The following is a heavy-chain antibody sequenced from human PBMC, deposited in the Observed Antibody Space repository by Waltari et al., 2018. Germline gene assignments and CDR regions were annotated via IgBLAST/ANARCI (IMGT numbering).Heavy chain of an antibody. D-gene: IGHD6-6*01. Sequence: QLQLQESGPGLVKPSETLSLTCTVSGGSISSSSYYWGWIRQPPGKGLEWIGSIDYSGSTYDNPSLKSRVTISVDTSKNQFALKLSSVTAADTAVYYCASSIAALDYWGQGTLVTVSS. CDR1: GGSISSSSYY. J-gene: IGHJ4*02. V-gene: IGHV4-39*01. CDR2: IDYSGST. CDR3: ASSIAALDY.